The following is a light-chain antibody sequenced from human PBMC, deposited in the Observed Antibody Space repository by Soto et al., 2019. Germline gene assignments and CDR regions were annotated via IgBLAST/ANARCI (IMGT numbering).Light chain of an antibody. V-gene: IGKV1-39*01. CDR3: PQSDRTPRT. CDR2: TAS. J-gene: IGKJ1*01. Sequence: DIQMTQSPSSLSASVGDRVTITCRASQSISSYLNWYQQKPGKAPKLLIYTASSLQSGVPSRFSGSGSGTDFTLTISSLQPEDFATYYCPQSDRTPRTFGQGTKVEIK. CDR1: QSISSY.